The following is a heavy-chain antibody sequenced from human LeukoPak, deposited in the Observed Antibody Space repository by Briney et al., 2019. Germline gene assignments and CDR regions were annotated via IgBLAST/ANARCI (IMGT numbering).Heavy chain of an antibody. Sequence: SETLSLTCTVSGGFISSYYWSWIRQPPGKGLEWIGYIYYHGTTNYNPSLKSRVTISVDTSKNQFSLKLSSVTAADTAVYYCASFRSSSSLYYFDYWGQGTLVTVSS. V-gene: IGHV4-59*01. J-gene: IGHJ4*02. CDR1: GGFISSYY. D-gene: IGHD6-6*01. CDR3: ASFRSSSSLYYFDY. CDR2: IYYHGTT.